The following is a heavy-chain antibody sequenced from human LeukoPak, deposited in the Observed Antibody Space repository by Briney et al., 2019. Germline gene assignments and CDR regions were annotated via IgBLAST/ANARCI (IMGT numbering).Heavy chain of an antibody. Sequence: SETLSLTCTVSSGSITSYYWSWIRQPPAKGLEDIGHIYYTGTTDSTPPLTSRVTMSVDTSQNQFSLRLISVTASDTPLYFCAGAPNRHFFDYWGHGTLVAVSS. V-gene: IGHV4-59*01. CDR2: IYYTGTT. CDR1: SGSITSYY. CDR3: AGAPNRHFFDY. J-gene: IGHJ4*01.